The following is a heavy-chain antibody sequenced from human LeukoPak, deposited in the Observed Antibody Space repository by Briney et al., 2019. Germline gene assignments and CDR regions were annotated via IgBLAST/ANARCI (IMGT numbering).Heavy chain of an antibody. Sequence: EGSLRLSCAASGFTFSDYYMTWIRQAPGKGLEWVSYISSSGSAIKYADSVKGRFSISRDNAKNSLYLQMNSLRVEDTAVYYCATVAAFTMVRGSENWFDPWGQGTLVTVSS. V-gene: IGHV3-11*01. CDR3: ATVAAFTMVRGSENWFDP. CDR1: GFTFSDYY. CDR2: ISSSGSAI. J-gene: IGHJ5*02. D-gene: IGHD3-10*01.